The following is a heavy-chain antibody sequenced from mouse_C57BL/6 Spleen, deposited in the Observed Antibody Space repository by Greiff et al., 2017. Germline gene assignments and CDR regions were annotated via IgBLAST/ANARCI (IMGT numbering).Heavy chain of an antibody. V-gene: IGHV3-6*01. CDR1: GYSITSGYY. D-gene: IGHD3-1*01. Sequence: EVKLEESGPGLVKPSQSLSLTCSVTGYSITSGYYWNWIRQFPGNKLEWMGYISYDGSNNYNPSLKNRISITRDTSKNQFFLKLNSVTTEDTATYYCARDRGDFDVWGTGTTVTVSS. CDR2: ISYDGSN. J-gene: IGHJ1*03. CDR3: ARDRGDFDV.